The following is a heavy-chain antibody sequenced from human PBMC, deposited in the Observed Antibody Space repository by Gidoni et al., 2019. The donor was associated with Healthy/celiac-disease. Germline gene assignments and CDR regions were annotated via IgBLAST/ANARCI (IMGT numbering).Heavy chain of an antibody. J-gene: IGHJ6*02. V-gene: IGHV3-23*01. CDR3: AKGSGYDYYYYGMDV. CDR2: ISGSGGST. CDR1: GFTFSRYA. Sequence: EVQLLESGGGLVQPGGSLRLSFAASGFTFSRYAMSWVRQAPGKGLEWVSAISGSGGSTYYADSVKGRFTISRDNSKNTLYLQMNSLRAEDTAVYYCAKGSGYDYYYYGMDVWGQGTTVTVSS. D-gene: IGHD5-12*01.